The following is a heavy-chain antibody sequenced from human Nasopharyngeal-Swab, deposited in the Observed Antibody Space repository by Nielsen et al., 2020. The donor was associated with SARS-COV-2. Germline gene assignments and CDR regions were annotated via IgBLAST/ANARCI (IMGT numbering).Heavy chain of an antibody. Sequence: SETLSLTCTVSGGSISSGGYYRSWIRQPPGEGLEWIGYIYYSGSTNYNPSLKSRVTISVDTSKNQFSLKLSSVTAADTAVYYCATQRLDYYYDSSGYYSNWFDPWGQGTLVTVSS. CDR2: IYYSGST. V-gene: IGHV4-61*08. CDR3: ATQRLDYYYDSSGYYSNWFDP. J-gene: IGHJ5*02. D-gene: IGHD3-22*01. CDR1: GGSISSGGYY.